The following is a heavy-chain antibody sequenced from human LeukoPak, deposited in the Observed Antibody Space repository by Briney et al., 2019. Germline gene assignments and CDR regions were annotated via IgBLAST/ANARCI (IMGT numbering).Heavy chain of an antibody. Sequence: PSETLSLTCAVYGGSFSGYYWSWIRQPPGKGLEWIGEINHGGSTNYNPSLKSRVTISVDTSKNQFSLKLSSVTAADTAVYYCARGHRGYNRSYYFDYWGQGTLVTVSS. V-gene: IGHV4-34*01. J-gene: IGHJ4*02. CDR1: GGSFSGYY. CDR2: INHGGST. CDR3: ARGHRGYNRSYYFDY. D-gene: IGHD5-24*01.